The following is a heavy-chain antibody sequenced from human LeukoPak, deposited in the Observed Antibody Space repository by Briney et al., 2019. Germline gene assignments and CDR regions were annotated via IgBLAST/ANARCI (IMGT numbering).Heavy chain of an antibody. D-gene: IGHD3-3*01. Sequence: GGSLRLSCAASGFTVSSNYMSWVRQAPGKGLEWVSAISGSGGSTYYADSVKGRFTISRDNSKNTLYLQMNSLRAEDTAVYYCAKDLPNYDFWSGYRPAGYYYYYYMDVWGKGTTVTVSS. J-gene: IGHJ6*03. CDR3: AKDLPNYDFWSGYRPAGYYYYYYMDV. V-gene: IGHV3-23*01. CDR2: ISGSGGST. CDR1: GFTVSSNY.